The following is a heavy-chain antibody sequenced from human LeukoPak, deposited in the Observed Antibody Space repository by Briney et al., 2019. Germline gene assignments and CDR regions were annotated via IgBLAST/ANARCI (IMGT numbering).Heavy chain of an antibody. Sequence: PGESLKISCKGSGYSFTTYWIGWVRQMPGKGLEWMGTIYPGDSDTRSSPSFQGQVTISADKSITTAYLQWSSLKASDTAMYYCARRDYDSSTYYFDYWGQGTLVTVSS. CDR3: ARRDYDSSTYYFDY. J-gene: IGHJ4*02. CDR1: GYSFTTYW. D-gene: IGHD3-22*01. V-gene: IGHV5-51*01. CDR2: IYPGDSDT.